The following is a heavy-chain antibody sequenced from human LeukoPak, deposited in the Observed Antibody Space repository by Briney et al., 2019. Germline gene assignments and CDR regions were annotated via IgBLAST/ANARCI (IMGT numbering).Heavy chain of an antibody. J-gene: IGHJ3*02. CDR1: GYSFTSYW. CDR3: ARGQTYYDFWSGFGAFDI. Sequence: GESLKISCKGSGYSFTSYWIGWVRQMPGKGLEWMGIIYPGDSDTRYSPSFQGQVTISADKSISTAYLQWSSLKASDTAMYYCARGQTYYDFWSGFGAFDIWSQGTMVTVSS. D-gene: IGHD3-3*01. CDR2: IYPGDSDT. V-gene: IGHV5-51*01.